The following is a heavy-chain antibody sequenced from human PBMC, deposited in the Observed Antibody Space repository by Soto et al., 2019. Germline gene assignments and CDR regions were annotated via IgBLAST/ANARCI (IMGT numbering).Heavy chain of an antibody. V-gene: IGHV4-61*08. CDR1: GXSFTCGDYC. CDR2: MYYSGRT. CDR3: ARTDSSGRWAALY. Sequence: XSLSLPCAVSGXSFTCGDYCWNWIRQPPGKGLEWVWYMYYSGRTDYNPSLKSRVTFSVDASTNQLSLQLHSVTAADTDLYFCARTDSSGRWAALYWGQGILVTVSS. D-gene: IGHD3-22*01. J-gene: IGHJ4*02.